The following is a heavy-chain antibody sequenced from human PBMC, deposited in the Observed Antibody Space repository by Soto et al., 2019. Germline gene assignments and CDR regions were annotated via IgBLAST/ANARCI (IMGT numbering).Heavy chain of an antibody. D-gene: IGHD3-22*01. Sequence: PGGSLRLSCAASGFTFSSYAMHWVRQAPGKGLEWVANIKQDGSEKFYVDSVKGRFTISRDNAKNSLYLQMNSLRAEDTAVYYCGAGSSGYYYFDYWGQGTLVTVSS. CDR2: IKQDGSEK. CDR3: GAGSSGYYYFDY. CDR1: GFTFSSYA. V-gene: IGHV3-7*03. J-gene: IGHJ4*02.